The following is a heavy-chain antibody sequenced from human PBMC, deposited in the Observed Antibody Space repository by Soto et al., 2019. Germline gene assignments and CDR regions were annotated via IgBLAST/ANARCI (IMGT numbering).Heavy chain of an antibody. CDR3: ASDHGSGSYYIDY. D-gene: IGHD3-10*01. Sequence: SVKVSCKASGGTFSSYAISWVRQAPGQGLEWMGGIIPIFGTANYAQKFQGRVTITADESTSTAYMELSSLRSEDTAVYYCASDHGSGSYYIDYWGQGTLVTVSS. CDR1: GGTFSSYA. V-gene: IGHV1-69*13. CDR2: IIPIFGTA. J-gene: IGHJ4*02.